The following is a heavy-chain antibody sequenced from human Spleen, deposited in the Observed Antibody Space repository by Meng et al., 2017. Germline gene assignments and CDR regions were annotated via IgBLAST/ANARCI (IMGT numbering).Heavy chain of an antibody. CDR3: ARGPTTMAHDFDY. CDR2: INHRGRT. CDR1: GGSFSDYY. V-gene: IGHV4-34*01. J-gene: IGHJ4*02. D-gene: IGHD4-11*01. Sequence: QGGAWLLVHSDSLSLAGVLSGGSFSDYYWSGIRQPPGKGLEWFGEINHRGRTNYHPSLEGLATISVDTSQNNRSLKLSSVTAADSAVYYCARGPTTMAHDFDYWGQGTLVTVSS.